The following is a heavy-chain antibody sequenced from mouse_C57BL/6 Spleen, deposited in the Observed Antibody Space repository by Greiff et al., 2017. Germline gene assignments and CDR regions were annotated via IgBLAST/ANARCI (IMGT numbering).Heavy chain of an antibody. CDR3: ARAYGSSFHYNAMDY. J-gene: IGHJ4*01. D-gene: IGHD1-1*01. CDR1: GYAFSSSW. V-gene: IGHV1-82*01. Sequence: VQLQQSGPELVKPGASVKISCKASGYAFSSSWMNWVKQRPGKGLEWIGRIYPGDGDTNYNGKFKGKATLTADKSSSTAYMQLSSLTSEDSAVYFCARAYGSSFHYNAMDYWGQGTSVTVSS. CDR2: IYPGDGDT.